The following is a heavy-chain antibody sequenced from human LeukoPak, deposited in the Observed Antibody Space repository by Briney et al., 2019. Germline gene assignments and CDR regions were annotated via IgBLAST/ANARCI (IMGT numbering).Heavy chain of an antibody. Sequence: PSETQSLTCNVSGASMSSNYWSWIRQPPGQGLEWIGYIYHSGNANYSPSLESRVTMSVDESKNQFSLRVHFVSAADTAVYYCASTRRAAVAGRFDSWGQGTLVTVSS. V-gene: IGHV4-4*09. CDR1: GASMSSNY. D-gene: IGHD6-19*01. J-gene: IGHJ4*02. CDR3: ASTRRAAVAGRFDS. CDR2: IYHSGNA.